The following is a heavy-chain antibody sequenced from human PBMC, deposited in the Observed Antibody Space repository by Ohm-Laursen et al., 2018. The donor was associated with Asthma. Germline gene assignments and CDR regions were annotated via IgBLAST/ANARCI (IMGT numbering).Heavy chain of an antibody. CDR1: GGSISSGGYY. CDR2: IYYSGST. V-gene: IGHV4-31*11. CDR3: ASLTYYYDSSGYYEYYFDY. Sequence: TLSLTCAVSGGSISSGGYYWSWIRQHPGKGLEWIGYIYYSGSTNYNPSLKSRVTISVDTSKNQFSLKLSSVTAADTAVYYCASLTYYYDSSGYYEYYFDYWGQGTLVTVSS. D-gene: IGHD3-22*01. J-gene: IGHJ4*02.